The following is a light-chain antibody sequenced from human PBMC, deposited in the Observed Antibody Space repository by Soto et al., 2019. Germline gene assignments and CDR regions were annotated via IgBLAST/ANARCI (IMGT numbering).Light chain of an antibody. V-gene: IGLV2-23*01. J-gene: IGLJ2*01. Sequence: QSALTQPASVSGSPGQSITISCTGTSSDVGSYNLVSWYQQHPGKAPKLMIYEGSTRPSGVSNRFSGSKSGNTAPLTISGLQAEDEADYYCCSYAGSRTYVVFGGGTKLTVL. CDR3: CSYAGSRTYVV. CDR2: EGS. CDR1: SSDVGSYNL.